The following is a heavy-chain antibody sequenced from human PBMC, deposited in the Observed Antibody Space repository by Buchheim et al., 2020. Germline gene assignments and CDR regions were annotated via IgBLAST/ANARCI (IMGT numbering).Heavy chain of an antibody. D-gene: IGHD3-10*01. CDR3: AREASHGSGSYKSWFDP. J-gene: IGHJ5*02. V-gene: IGHV1-2*02. CDR1: GYTFTSYY. CDR2: INPNSGGT. Sequence: QVQLVQSGAEVEKPGASVKVSCKASGYTFTSYYMHWVRQAPGQGLEWMGWINPNSGGTNYAQKFQGRVTMTRDTSISTAYMELSRLRSDDTAVYYCAREASHGSGSYKSWFDPWGQGTL.